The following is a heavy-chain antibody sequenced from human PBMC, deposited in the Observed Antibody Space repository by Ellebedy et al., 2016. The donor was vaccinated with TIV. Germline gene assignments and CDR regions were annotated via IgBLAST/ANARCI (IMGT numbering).Heavy chain of an antibody. D-gene: IGHD6-6*01. Sequence: SETLSLXXAVYGGSFSPYYWTWIRQSPGKGLEWIGEINNSGTTNYNPSLKSRVTISVDTSKNQFSLKLSSVTAADTAVYYCAKSLHYSSSSFFDFWGQGTLVTVSS. CDR2: INNSGTT. CDR1: GGSFSPYY. CDR3: AKSLHYSSSSFFDF. V-gene: IGHV4-34*01. J-gene: IGHJ4*02.